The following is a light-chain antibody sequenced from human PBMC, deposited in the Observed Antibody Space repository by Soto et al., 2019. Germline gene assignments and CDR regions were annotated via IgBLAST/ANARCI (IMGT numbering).Light chain of an antibody. CDR1: SSDVGSYNL. V-gene: IGLV2-23*02. Sequence: QSALTQPASVSGSPGQSITISCTGTSSDVGSYNLVSWYQQHPGKAPKLVIYEVSKRPSGVSDRFSGCKSGNTASLTISGLQAEDEADYYCCSYAGSPDVFGTGTKLTVL. CDR3: CSYAGSPDV. CDR2: EVS. J-gene: IGLJ1*01.